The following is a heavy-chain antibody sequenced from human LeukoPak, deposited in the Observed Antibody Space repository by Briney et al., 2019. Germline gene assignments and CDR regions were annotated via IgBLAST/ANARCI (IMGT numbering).Heavy chain of an antibody. V-gene: IGHV3-23*01. CDR3: AKGSRSYYEVFSDY. Sequence: GGSLRLSCAVSGFTFSDYYMSWIRQAPGKGLEWVSAISGSGGSTYYADSVKGRFTISRDNSKNTLYLQMNSLRAEDAAVYYCAKGSRSYYEVFSDYWGQGTLVTVSS. CDR2: ISGSGGST. D-gene: IGHD1-26*01. CDR1: GFTFSDYY. J-gene: IGHJ4*02.